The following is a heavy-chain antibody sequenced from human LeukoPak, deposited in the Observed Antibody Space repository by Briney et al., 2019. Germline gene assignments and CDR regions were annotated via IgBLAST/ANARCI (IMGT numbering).Heavy chain of an antibody. D-gene: IGHD3-10*01. J-gene: IGHJ4*02. V-gene: IGHV3-21*01. Sequence: GGSLRLSCAASEFTFSSYSMNWVRQAPGKGLEWVSSISSSSSYIYYADSVKGRFTISRDNAKNSLYLQMNSLRAEDTAVYYCARASDLWFGELLSSYWGQGTLVTVSS. CDR1: EFTFSSYS. CDR2: ISSSSSYI. CDR3: ARASDLWFGELLSSY.